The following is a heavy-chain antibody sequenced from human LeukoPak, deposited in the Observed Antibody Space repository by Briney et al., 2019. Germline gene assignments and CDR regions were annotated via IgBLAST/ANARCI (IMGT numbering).Heavy chain of an antibody. V-gene: IGHV3-21*01. CDR2: ISSSSSYI. CDR1: GFTLSSYS. Sequence: GGSLRLSCAASGFTLSSYSMNWVRQAPGKGLEWVSFISSSSSYIYDADSVKGRFTISRDNAKNSLYLQMNSLRAEDTAVYYCTRDEDFYSSSSDYWGQGTLVTVSS. CDR3: TRDEDFYSSSSDY. J-gene: IGHJ4*02. D-gene: IGHD6-6*01.